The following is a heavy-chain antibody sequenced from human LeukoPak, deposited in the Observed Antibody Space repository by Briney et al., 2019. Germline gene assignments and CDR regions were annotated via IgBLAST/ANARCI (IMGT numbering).Heavy chain of an antibody. CDR3: ARGGLTAAGTDY. V-gene: IGHV3-20*01. CDR2: INWNGGST. Sequence: GGSLRLSCAASGFTFDDYGMSWVRQAPGKGLEWVSGINWNGGSTGYADSVKGRFTISRDNAKNSLYLQMNSPRAEDTALYHCARGGLTAAGTDYWGQGTLVTVSS. D-gene: IGHD6-13*01. J-gene: IGHJ4*02. CDR1: GFTFDDYG.